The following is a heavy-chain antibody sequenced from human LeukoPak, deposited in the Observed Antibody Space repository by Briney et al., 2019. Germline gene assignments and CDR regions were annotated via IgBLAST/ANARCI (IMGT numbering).Heavy chain of an antibody. CDR1: GGTFSSYA. CDR3: ARFHDYSNYDWFDP. V-gene: IGHV1-69*13. D-gene: IGHD4-11*01. J-gene: IGHJ5*02. CDR2: IIPIFGTA. Sequence: EASVKVSCTASGGTFSSYAISWVRQAPGQGLEWMGGIIPIFGTANYAQKFQGRVTITADESTSTAYMELSSLRSEDTAVYYCARFHDYSNYDWFDPWGQGTLVTVSS.